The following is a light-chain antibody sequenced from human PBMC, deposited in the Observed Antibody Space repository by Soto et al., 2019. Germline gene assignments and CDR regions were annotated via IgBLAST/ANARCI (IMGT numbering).Light chain of an antibody. CDR3: QQLHDYPIT. Sequence: DTQMTQSPSSLSASVGDRVTITCRASQSISSYLNWYQQKPGKAPKLLIYAASSLQSGVPSRFSGSGSGTDFTLTISSLQPEDFATYYCQQLHDYPITFGQGTRLEIK. CDR2: AAS. J-gene: IGKJ5*01. V-gene: IGKV1-39*01. CDR1: QSISSY.